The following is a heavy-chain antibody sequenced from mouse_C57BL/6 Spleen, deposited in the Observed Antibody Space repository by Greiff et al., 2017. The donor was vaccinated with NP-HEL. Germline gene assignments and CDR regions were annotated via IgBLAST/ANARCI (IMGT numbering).Heavy chain of an antibody. CDR1: GYTFTSYW. D-gene: IGHD1-1*01. Sequence: QVQLKQPGTELVKPGASVKLSCKASGYTFTSYWMHWVKQRPGQGLEWIGNINPSNGGTNYNEKFKSKATLTVDKSSSTAYMQLSSLTSEDSAVYYCAKELTTVVDYYAMDYWGQGTSVTVSS. V-gene: IGHV1-53*01. CDR2: INPSNGGT. CDR3: AKELTTVVDYYAMDY. J-gene: IGHJ4*01.